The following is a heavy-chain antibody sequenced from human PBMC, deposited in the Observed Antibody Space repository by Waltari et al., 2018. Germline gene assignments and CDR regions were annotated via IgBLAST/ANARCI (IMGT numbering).Heavy chain of an antibody. CDR2: VIPIFGTG. CDR1: GGTFSSYA. CDR3: ARVSTGAFDI. J-gene: IGHJ3*02. V-gene: IGHV1-69*01. Sequence: QVQLVQSGAEVKKPGSSVKVSCKASGGTFSSYAISWVRQAPGQGCEWMGGVIPIFGTGNYAQKVQGRVTITAEESTSAAYMELSSLRSEDTAVYYWARVSTGAFDIWGQGTMVTVSS.